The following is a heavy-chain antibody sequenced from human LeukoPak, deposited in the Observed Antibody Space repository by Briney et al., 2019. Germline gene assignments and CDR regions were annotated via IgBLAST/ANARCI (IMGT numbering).Heavy chain of an antibody. CDR2: ISGSGDST. CDR1: GFTFSNYV. J-gene: IGHJ4*02. CDR3: ARWAVLAGSNDY. V-gene: IGHV3-23*01. D-gene: IGHD1-1*01. Sequence: PGGSLRLSCAASGFTFSNYVMSWVRQAPGKGLERVSGISGSGDSTYYADSVKGRFTISRDNSKNTLYLQMNSLRAEDTAVYYCARWAVLAGSNDYWGQGTLVTVSS.